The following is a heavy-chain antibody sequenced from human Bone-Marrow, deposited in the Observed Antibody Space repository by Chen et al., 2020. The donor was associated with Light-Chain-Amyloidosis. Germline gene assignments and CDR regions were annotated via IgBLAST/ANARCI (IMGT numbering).Heavy chain of an antibody. CDR2: IYWDDDK. V-gene: IGHV2-5*02. Sequence: QITLKESGPTLVKPTQTLTLTCTFSGFSLSTSGVGVGWIRQPPGKALEWLALIYWDDDKRYSPSLKSERTTTEDTSKDQVVLIMTNMDPVETSIYYCAHRFMVRAVIGFDYWGQVTLVTVSS. CDR1: GFSLSTSGVG. J-gene: IGHJ4*02. D-gene: IGHD3-10*01. CDR3: AHRFMVRAVIGFDY.